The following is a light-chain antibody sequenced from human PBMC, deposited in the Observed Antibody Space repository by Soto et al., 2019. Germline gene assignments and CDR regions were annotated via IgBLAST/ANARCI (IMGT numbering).Light chain of an antibody. Sequence: EIVMTQSPATLSVSPGERATLSCRASQSVSSNLAWYQQKPGQAPRLLIYGASTRATGIPARFSGSGSGTDFPLTISSLQSEDFPVYYCQHYNNWPPTPFAQGTRLEIK. CDR3: QHYNNWPPTP. CDR1: QSVSSN. V-gene: IGKV3-15*01. CDR2: GAS. J-gene: IGKJ5*01.